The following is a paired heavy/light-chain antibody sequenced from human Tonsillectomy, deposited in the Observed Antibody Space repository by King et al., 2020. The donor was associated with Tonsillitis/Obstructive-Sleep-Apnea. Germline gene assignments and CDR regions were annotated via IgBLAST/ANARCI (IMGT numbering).Heavy chain of an antibody. D-gene: IGHD2-15*01. V-gene: IGHV5-10-1*01. CDR2: IDPIDSYT. CDR1: GYTFTIYW. CDR3: ARISGSSLDYYMDV. J-gene: IGHJ6*03. Sequence: EVQLVQSGAEVKKPGESLRISCEGSGYTFTIYWITWVRQMPGKGLEWMGRIDPIDSYTNYSPSFQGHVTISADKSISTAYLQWSSLKASDTAIYYCARISGSSLDYYMDVWGKGTTVTVSS.
Light chain of an antibody. CDR3: QAWDSNTGV. V-gene: IGLV3-1*01. Sequence: SYELTQPPSVSVSPGQTASITCSGDKLGDKYACWYQQKPGQSPVLVIYQNHKRPSGIPERFSGSNSGNTATLTISGTQAMDEAAYYCQAWDSNTGVFGGGTKLTVL. J-gene: IGLJ2*01. CDR1: KLGDKY. CDR2: QNH.